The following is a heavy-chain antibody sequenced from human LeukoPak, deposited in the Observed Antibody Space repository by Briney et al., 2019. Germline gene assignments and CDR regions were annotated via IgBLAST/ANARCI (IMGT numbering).Heavy chain of an antibody. CDR1: GGSISSYY. D-gene: IGHD1-26*01. CDR2: ISKSGGA. CDR3: TRGERLGGDY. V-gene: IGHV4-59*01. Sequence: SSETLSLTCTVSGGSISSYYWSWIRQPPGKGLEWIGYISKSGGANYNPSLKSRVTISLDTSKNQFSLRLTSVTAADTAVYYCTRGERLGGDYWGRGTLVAVSS. J-gene: IGHJ4*02.